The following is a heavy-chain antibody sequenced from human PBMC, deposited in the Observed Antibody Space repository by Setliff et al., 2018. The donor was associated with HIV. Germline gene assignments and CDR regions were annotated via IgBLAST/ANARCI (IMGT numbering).Heavy chain of an antibody. CDR2: INPSGGST. V-gene: IGHV1-46*01. CDR3: ARGSVESYYYYYMDV. D-gene: IGHD2-15*01. Sequence: ASVKVSCKASGYTFTSYYMHWVRQAPGQGLEWMGTINPSGGSTSYAQKFQGRVTITTDESTSTAYMELSSLRSEDTAVYYCARGSVESYYYYYMDVWGKGTTVTVSS. J-gene: IGHJ6*03. CDR1: GYTFTSYY.